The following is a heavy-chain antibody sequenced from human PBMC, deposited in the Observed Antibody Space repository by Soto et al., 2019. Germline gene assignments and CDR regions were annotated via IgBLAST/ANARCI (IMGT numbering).Heavy chain of an antibody. J-gene: IGHJ5*02. D-gene: IGHD5-12*01. V-gene: IGHV3-48*01. CDR1: GFTFRSYS. Sequence: EVQLVESGGGLVQHGGSLRLSCAASGFTFRSYSMNWVRQAPGKGLEWVSYISSSSRTIYCADSVKGRFTISRDNAKNSLYLQMNSLRAEDTAVYYCAREWDGDGYNSGWFDPWGQGTLVTFSS. CDR3: AREWDGDGYNSGWFDP. CDR2: ISSSSRTI.